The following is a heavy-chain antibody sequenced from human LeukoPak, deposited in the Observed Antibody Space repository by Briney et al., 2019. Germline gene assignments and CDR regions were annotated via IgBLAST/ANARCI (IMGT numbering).Heavy chain of an antibody. J-gene: IGHJ4*02. Sequence: SQTLSLACTVPGGSISSSSYYWGWIRQPPGKGLEWSGSIYYSGSTYYNPSLKRRVTISVDTSTNQFSLKLSSMTAADTAVYSCARRGVSGLLYYFDYWGQGTLVTVSS. V-gene: IGHV4-39*01. D-gene: IGHD3-22*01. CDR1: GGSISSSSYY. CDR3: ARRGVSGLLYYFDY. CDR2: IYYSGST.